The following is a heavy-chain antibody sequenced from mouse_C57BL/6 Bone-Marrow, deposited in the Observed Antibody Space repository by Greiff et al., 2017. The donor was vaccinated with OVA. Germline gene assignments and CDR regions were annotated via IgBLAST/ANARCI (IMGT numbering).Heavy chain of an antibody. CDR2: ISYDGST. D-gene: IGHD2-1*01. V-gene: IGHV3-6*01. CDR3: ASVYYGNSGFAY. J-gene: IGHJ3*01. Sequence: EVQLQQSGPGLVKPSQSLSLTCSVTGYSITSGYYWNWIRQFPGNILECMGYISYDGSTNYNPPLKNRISIARDTSKNQFFLKLNSVTTEDTATYACASVYYGNSGFAYWGQGTLVTVSA. CDR1: GYSITSGYY.